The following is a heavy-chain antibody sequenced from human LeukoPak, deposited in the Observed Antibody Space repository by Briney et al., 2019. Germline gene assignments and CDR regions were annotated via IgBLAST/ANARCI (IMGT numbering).Heavy chain of an antibody. V-gene: IGHV4-4*07. J-gene: IGHJ5*02. CDR2: IYTSGST. D-gene: IGHD3-10*01. CDR1: GGSISSYY. Sequence: SETLSLTCTVSGGSISSYYWSWIRQPAGKGLEWIGRIYTSGSTNYNPSLKSRVTISVDTSKNQFSLKLSSVTAADTAVYYCARLPWFGELFGFDPWGQGTLVTVSS. CDR3: ARLPWFGELFGFDP.